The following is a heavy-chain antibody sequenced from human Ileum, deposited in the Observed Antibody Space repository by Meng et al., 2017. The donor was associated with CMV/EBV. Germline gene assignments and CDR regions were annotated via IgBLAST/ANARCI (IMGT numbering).Heavy chain of an antibody. CDR3: ARALKCNSTTCYTKYYYGMDV. CDR2: MNPNSGNT. V-gene: IGHV1-8*01. J-gene: IGHJ6*01. D-gene: IGHD2-2*02. CDR1: GYTFISYD. Sequence: ASVKVSCKASGYTFISYDVNWVRQAPGQGLEWMGWMNPNSGNTGSAQKFQGRVTMTRNTSISTAYMELSSLRSDDTAVYYCARALKCNSTTCYTKYYYGMDVWGQGTTVTCSS.